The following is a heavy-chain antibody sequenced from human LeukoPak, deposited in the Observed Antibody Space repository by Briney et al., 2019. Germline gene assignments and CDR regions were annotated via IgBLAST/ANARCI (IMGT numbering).Heavy chain of an antibody. J-gene: IGHJ6*02. CDR1: GYSFTGYY. CDR2: INPNSGDT. Sequence: ASVKVSCEASGYSFTGYYMHWVRQAPGEGLEWMGWINPNSGDTNYAQKFQDRVTMTRDTSISTAYMEVSRLRSDDTAMYYCARDGNMDVRGQGTTVTVSS. V-gene: IGHV1-2*02. CDR3: ARDGNMDV.